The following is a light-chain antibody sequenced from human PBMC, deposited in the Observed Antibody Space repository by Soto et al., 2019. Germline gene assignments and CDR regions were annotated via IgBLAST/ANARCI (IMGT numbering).Light chain of an antibody. CDR2: AAS. J-gene: IGKJ1*01. CDR1: QSVDSSF. CDR3: QQYDSSPLT. Sequence: EIVLTQSPGTLSLSPGERATLSCRASQSVDSSFLGWYQQKPGQSPRLLIYAASSRASGIPDRFSGSGSGTDFTLSINGLDPEDLAVYYCQQYDSSPLTFGQGTKVDIK. V-gene: IGKV3-20*01.